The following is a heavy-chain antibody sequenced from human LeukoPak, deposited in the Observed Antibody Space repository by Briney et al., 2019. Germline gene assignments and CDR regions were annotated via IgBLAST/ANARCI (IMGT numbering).Heavy chain of an antibody. D-gene: IGHD3-10*01. J-gene: IGHJ4*02. CDR1: GFTFSNYW. Sequence: PGGSLRLSCAASGFTFSNYWMHWVRQAPGKGLVWVSRINSDGSSTTYADSVKGRFTISRDNAKNTLYLQMKSLRAEDTAVYYCARVTHYYDSGSLVVYYFDYWGQGTLVTVSS. CDR2: INSDGSST. V-gene: IGHV3-74*01. CDR3: ARVTHYYDSGSLVVYYFDY.